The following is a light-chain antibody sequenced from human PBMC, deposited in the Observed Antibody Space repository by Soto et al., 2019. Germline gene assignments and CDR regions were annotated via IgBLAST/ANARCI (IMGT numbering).Light chain of an antibody. V-gene: IGLV2-8*01. CDR1: SSDVGGYNY. J-gene: IGLJ3*02. CDR2: EVT. Sequence: QSALTQPPSASGSPGQSVTISCTGTSSDVGGYNYVSWYQQYPGRAPKLMIYEVTKRPSGVPDRFSGSKSGNTASPTVSGLQAEDEADYYCSSYAASNNFYFVFGGGTKLTVL. CDR3: SSYAASNNFYFV.